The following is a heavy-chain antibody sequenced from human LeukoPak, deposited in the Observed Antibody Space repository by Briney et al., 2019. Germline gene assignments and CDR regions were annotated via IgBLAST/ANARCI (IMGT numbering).Heavy chain of an antibody. J-gene: IGHJ2*01. V-gene: IGHV4-39*07. Sequence: SETLSLTCTVSGGSISSSSYYWGWIRQPPGKGLEWIGSIYYSGSTYYNPSLKSRVTISVDTSKNQFSLKLSSVTAADTAVYYCARDRGRDSSSWDQYWYFDLWGRGTLVTVSS. D-gene: IGHD6-13*01. CDR3: ARDRGRDSSSWDQYWYFDL. CDR2: IYYSGST. CDR1: GGSISSSSYY.